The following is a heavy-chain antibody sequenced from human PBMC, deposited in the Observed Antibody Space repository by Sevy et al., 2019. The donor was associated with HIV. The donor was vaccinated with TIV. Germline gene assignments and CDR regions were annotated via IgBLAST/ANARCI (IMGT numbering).Heavy chain of an antibody. D-gene: IGHD3-10*01. CDR1: GFTFSTYG. V-gene: IGHV3-30*02. J-gene: IGHJ3*02. CDR3: AKGLGMVQGALLSDDI. Sequence: GGSLRLSCAASGFTFSTYGMHWVRQAPGKGLEWVAFIRYDGSTKYYGDSVKGRFTISRDNSKNTLYLQMNSLRAEDTAVYYCAKGLGMVQGALLSDDIWGHGTMVTVSS. CDR2: IRYDGSTK.